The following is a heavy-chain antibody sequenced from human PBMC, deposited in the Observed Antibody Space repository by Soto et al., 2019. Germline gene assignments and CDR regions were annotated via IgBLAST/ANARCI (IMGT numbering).Heavy chain of an antibody. J-gene: IGHJ6*02. CDR1: GFTFSSYS. V-gene: IGHV3-48*02. CDR2: ISSSSSTI. Sequence: GGSLRLSCAASGFTFSSYSMNWVRQAPGKGLEWVSYISSSSSTIYYADSVKGRFTISRDNAKNSLYLQMNSLRDEDTAVYYCARDLREDIVVVVADYYYYGMDVWGQGTTVTVSS. CDR3: ARDLREDIVVVVADYYYYGMDV. D-gene: IGHD2-15*01.